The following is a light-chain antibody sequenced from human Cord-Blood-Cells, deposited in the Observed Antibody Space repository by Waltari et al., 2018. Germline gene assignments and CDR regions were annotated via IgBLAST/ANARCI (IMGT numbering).Light chain of an antibody. CDR2: DVS. J-gene: IGLJ3*02. Sequence: QSALTQPRSVSGSPGQSVPISCTGTRSDVGGYNYVSWYQQHPGKAPKLMIYDVSKRPSGVPDRFSGSKSGNTASLTISGLQAEDEADYYCCSYAGSYTWVFGGGTKLTVL. CDR3: CSYAGSYTWV. CDR1: RSDVGGYNY. V-gene: IGLV2-11*01.